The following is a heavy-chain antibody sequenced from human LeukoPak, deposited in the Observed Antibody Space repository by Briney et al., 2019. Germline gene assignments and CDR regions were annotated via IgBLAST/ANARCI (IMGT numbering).Heavy chain of an antibody. D-gene: IGHD6-13*01. CDR2: ISYDGSNK. Sequence: GRSLRLSCAASGFTFSSYDMHWVRQAPGKGLEWVAVISYDGSNKHYADSVKGRFTISRDNSKNTLYLQMNSLRAEDTAVYYCAKRARAAAGTFDYWGQGTLVTVSS. CDR3: AKRARAAAGTFDY. J-gene: IGHJ4*02. CDR1: GFTFSSYD. V-gene: IGHV3-30*18.